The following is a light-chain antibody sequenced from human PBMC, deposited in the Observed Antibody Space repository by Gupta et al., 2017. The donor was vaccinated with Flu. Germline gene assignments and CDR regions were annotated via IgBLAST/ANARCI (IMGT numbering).Light chain of an antibody. V-gene: IGKV1-5*03. Sequence: DIQMTQSPSTLSASVGDRVTITCLASERIGTYLAWSQQKPGKVPKLLIYKASTLGSGVPSSFSGSGAGTEFTLTITSRQPDDFAPYYCQQYNCHTRTFGQGTRLEMK. CDR1: ERIGTY. J-gene: IGKJ5*01. CDR2: KAS. CDR3: QQYNCHTRT.